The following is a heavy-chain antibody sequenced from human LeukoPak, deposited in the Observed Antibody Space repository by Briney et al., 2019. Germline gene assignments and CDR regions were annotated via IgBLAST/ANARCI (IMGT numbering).Heavy chain of an antibody. V-gene: IGHV2-5*02. J-gene: IGHJ3*02. Sequence: ESGPTLVNPTQTLTLTCTFSGFSFSTRGVGVGWIRQPPGKALEWLALIYWDDDKRYSPSLKSRLNITKDTSKKQVVLTMTNMDPVDTATYYCAHRNDWLLFDAFDIWGQGTMVTVSS. D-gene: IGHD3-9*01. CDR3: AHRNDWLLFDAFDI. CDR1: GFSFSTRGVG. CDR2: IYWDDDK.